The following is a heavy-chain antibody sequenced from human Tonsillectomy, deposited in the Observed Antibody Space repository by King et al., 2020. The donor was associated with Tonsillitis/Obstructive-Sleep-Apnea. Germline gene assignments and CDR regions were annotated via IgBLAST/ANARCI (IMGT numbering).Heavy chain of an antibody. D-gene: IGHD3-22*01. CDR1: GYTFTSYG. CDR3: ARDSMSHYYDSSGYYTFDY. CDR2: ISPYNGDT. J-gene: IGHJ4*02. V-gene: IGHV1-18*01. Sequence: LVQSGAEVKKPGASVKVSCKASGYTFTSYGISWVRQAPGQGLEWMGWISPYNGDTNYAQKLQGRLTMTTGTSTSTAYMELRSLRSDDTAVYYCARDSMSHYYDSSGYYTFDYWGQGTLVTVSS.